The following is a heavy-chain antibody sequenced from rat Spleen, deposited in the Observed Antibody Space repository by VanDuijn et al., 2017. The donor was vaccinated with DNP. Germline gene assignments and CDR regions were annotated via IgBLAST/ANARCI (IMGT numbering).Heavy chain of an antibody. CDR1: GFSLTTYS. CDR2: VWYNGDT. Sequence: QVQLKESGPGLVQPSETLSLTCTVSGFSLTTYSVSWVRQPSGKGPEWMGRVWYNGDTAYNSALKSRLSLSRDTSKDQVFLKMNSLQTTDTGTYYCIRDAAYNKWGDWFLYWGQGTLVTVSS. V-gene: IGHV2-63*01. CDR3: IRDAAYNKWGDWFLY. D-gene: IGHD1-10*01. J-gene: IGHJ3*01.